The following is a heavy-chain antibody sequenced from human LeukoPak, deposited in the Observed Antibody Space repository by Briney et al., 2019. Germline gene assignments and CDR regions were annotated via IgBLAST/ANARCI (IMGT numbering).Heavy chain of an antibody. V-gene: IGHV4-59*01. CDR2: IYYSGST. CDR1: GGSISSYY. D-gene: IGHD3-22*01. J-gene: IGHJ4*02. Sequence: SETLSLTCTVSGGSISSYYWSWIRQPPGKGLEWIGYIYYSGSTNYNPSLKSRVTISVDTSKSQFSLKLSSVTAADTAVYYCAGGYYYDSSGYYDYWGQGTLVTVSS. CDR3: AGGYYYDSSGYYDY.